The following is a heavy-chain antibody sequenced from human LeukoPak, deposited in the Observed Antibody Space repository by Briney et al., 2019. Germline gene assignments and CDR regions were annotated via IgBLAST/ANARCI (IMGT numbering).Heavy chain of an antibody. CDR2: INSDGSST. CDR1: GFTFSSYW. D-gene: IGHD3-22*01. CDR3: ARDPTRCITMIEGYFDY. J-gene: IGHJ4*02. Sequence: GGSLRLSCAASGFTFSSYWMHWVRQAPGKGLVWVSRINSDGSSTSYADSVKGRFTISRDNAKNTLYLQMNSLRAEDTAVYYCARDPTRCITMIEGYFDYWGQGTLVTVSS. V-gene: IGHV3-74*01.